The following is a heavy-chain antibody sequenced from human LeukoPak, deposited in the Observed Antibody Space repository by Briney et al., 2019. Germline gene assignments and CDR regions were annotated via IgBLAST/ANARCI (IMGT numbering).Heavy chain of an antibody. J-gene: IGHJ5*02. Sequence: SETLSLTCSVSGGSFSSSSYYWGWIRQPPGKGLEWIATMYYSGSTNYNPSLEGRVTISVDTSKNQLSLKLSSVTAADTAVYYCARQDHQFGWFDPWGQGTLVTVSS. CDR1: GGSFSSSSYY. V-gene: IGHV4-39*01. CDR2: MYYSGST. D-gene: IGHD3-16*01. CDR3: ARQDHQFGWFDP.